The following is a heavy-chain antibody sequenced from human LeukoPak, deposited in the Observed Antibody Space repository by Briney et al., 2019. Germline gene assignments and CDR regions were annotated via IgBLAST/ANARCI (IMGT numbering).Heavy chain of an antibody. CDR1: GYNFISYY. CDR3: AREDVVLVDAVRYYYYGMDV. CDR2: INPSGGST. V-gene: IGHV1-46*01. J-gene: IGHJ6*02. Sequence: ASVRVSCKASGYNFISYYMHWVRQAPGQGLEWMGIINPSGGSTSYAQKFQDRVTMTRDTSTSTVYMELSSLKSEDTTVYYCAREDVVLVDAVRYYYYGMDVWGQGTTVTVSS. D-gene: IGHD2-8*01.